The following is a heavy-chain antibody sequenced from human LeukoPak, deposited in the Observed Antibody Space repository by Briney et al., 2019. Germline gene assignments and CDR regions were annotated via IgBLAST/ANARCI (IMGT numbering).Heavy chain of an antibody. D-gene: IGHD5-12*01. J-gene: IGHJ4*02. Sequence: ASVKVSCKASGYTFTGYYMHWVRQAPGQGLEWMGWINPNSGGTNYARKFQGRVTMTRDTSISTAYMELSRLRSDDTAVYYCASPVGGYDWVYFDYWGQGTLVTVSS. CDR2: INPNSGGT. V-gene: IGHV1-2*02. CDR3: ASPVGGYDWVYFDY. CDR1: GYTFTGYY.